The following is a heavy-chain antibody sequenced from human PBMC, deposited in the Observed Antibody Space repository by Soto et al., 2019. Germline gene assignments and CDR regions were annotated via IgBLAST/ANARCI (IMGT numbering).Heavy chain of an antibody. D-gene: IGHD6-25*01. CDR1: GFTVRNAW. Sequence: GWSLRLYCAASGFTVRNAWMSWVRKAPRKGQEFVGRIKRKTHGGIIDYAAPVKGRFTIARDDSRNMLFLQMNSLKTDDTAVYFCTTTIPSGHGNFGYWGPRTLVTGSS. J-gene: IGHJ4*02. CDR2: IKRKTHGGII. V-gene: IGHV3-15*01. CDR3: TTTIPSGHGNFGY.